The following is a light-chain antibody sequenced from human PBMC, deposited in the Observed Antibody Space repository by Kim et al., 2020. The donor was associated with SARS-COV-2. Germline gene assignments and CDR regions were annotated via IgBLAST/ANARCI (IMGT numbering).Light chain of an antibody. Sequence: SLSPGERATLSCRASQSFDNYLAWYQQKPGQTPRLLIYDASNRATGIPARFRGSGSGTDFTLTISSLEPEDFAVYYCQKRANWLTFGGGTKVDIK. J-gene: IGKJ4*01. CDR2: DAS. CDR3: QKRANWLT. V-gene: IGKV3-11*01. CDR1: QSFDNY.